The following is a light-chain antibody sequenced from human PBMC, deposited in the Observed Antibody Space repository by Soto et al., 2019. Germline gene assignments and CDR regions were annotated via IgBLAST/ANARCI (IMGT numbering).Light chain of an antibody. CDR3: SSYAGSHTWV. J-gene: IGLJ3*02. CDR2: EGS. CDR1: SSDVGSYNL. V-gene: IGLV2-23*01. Sequence: SALTQPASVSGSPGQSITISCTGTSSDVGSYNLVSWYQQHPGKAPKLIIYEGSKRPSGVSYRFSGSKSGNTASLTISGLQAEDEAIYYCSSYAGSHTWVFGGGTKLTVL.